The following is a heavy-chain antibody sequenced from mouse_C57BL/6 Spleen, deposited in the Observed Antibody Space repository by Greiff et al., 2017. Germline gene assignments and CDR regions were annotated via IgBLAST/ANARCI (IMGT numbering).Heavy chain of an antibody. J-gene: IGHJ1*03. CDR2: IDPENGDT. Sequence: EVKLVESGAELVRPGASVKLSCTASGFNIKDDYMHWVKQRPEQGLEWIGWIDPENGDTEYASKFQGKATITADTSSNTAYLQLSSLTSEDTAVYYCTTDGSSYDWYFDVWGTGTTVTVSS. CDR3: TTDGSSYDWYFDV. V-gene: IGHV14-4*01. D-gene: IGHD1-1*01. CDR1: GFNIKDDY.